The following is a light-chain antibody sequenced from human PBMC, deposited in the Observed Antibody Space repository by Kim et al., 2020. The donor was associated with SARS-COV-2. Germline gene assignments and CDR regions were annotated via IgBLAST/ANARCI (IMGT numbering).Light chain of an antibody. J-gene: IGLJ1*01. V-gene: IGLV1-40*01. CDR2: GNS. Sequence: QSMLTQPPSVSGAPGQRVTISCTGSSSNIGAGYDVNWYQQFPGTAPKLLIYGNSNRPSGVPDRFSGSKSGTSVSLAITGLQAEDETDYYCQSYDSSLSGYVFGTGTKVTVL. CDR1: SSNIGAGYD. CDR3: QSYDSSLSGYV.